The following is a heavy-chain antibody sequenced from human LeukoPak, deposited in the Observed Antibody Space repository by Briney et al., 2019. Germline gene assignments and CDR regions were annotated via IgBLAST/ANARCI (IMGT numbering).Heavy chain of an antibody. J-gene: IGHJ4*02. Sequence: PGGSLRLSCAASGFTFSSYWMSWVRQAPGKGLEWVANIKQDGSEKYYVDSVKGRFTISRDNAKNSLYLQMNSLRAEDTAVYYCARNLPILVGATKGYFDYWGQGTLVTVSS. D-gene: IGHD1-26*01. CDR2: IKQDGSEK. CDR1: GFTFSSYW. CDR3: ARNLPILVGATKGYFDY. V-gene: IGHV3-7*01.